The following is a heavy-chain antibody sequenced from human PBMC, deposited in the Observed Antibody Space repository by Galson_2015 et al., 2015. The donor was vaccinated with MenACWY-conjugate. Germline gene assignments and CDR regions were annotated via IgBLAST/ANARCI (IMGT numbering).Heavy chain of an antibody. Sequence: ETLSLTCTVSGGSISSYYWSWIRRPPGKGLEWIGYIYYSGSTNYNPSLKSRVTISVDTSKNQFSLKLSSVTAADTAVYYCARQYCGGDCPLDYWGQGTLVTVSS. D-gene: IGHD2-21*02. CDR1: GGSISSYY. V-gene: IGHV4-59*08. CDR3: ARQYCGGDCPLDY. J-gene: IGHJ4*02. CDR2: IYYSGST.